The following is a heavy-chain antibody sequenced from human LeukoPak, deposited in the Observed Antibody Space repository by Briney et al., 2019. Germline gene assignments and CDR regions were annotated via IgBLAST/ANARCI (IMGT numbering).Heavy chain of an antibody. CDR1: GGSISTYY. Sequence: SETLSLTCIVSGGSISTYYWNWVRQSPGKGLEWIGYSHYRGRTNYNSSLKSRVTISVDTSKNQFSLNVNSVTAADTAVYYCARLGYGGDPVDYWGQGTLVIVSS. CDR3: ARLGYGGDPVDY. V-gene: IGHV4-59*08. J-gene: IGHJ4*02. D-gene: IGHD4-23*01. CDR2: SHYRGRT.